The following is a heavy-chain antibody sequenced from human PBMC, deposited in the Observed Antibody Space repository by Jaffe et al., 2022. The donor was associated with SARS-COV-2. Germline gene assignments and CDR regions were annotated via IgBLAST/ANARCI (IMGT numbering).Heavy chain of an antibody. CDR3: AKEPVIVVVRYYFDY. V-gene: IGHV3-30*18. CDR2: ISYDGSNK. J-gene: IGHJ4*02. CDR1: GFTFSSYG. D-gene: IGHD2-2*01. Sequence: QVQLVESGGGVVQPGRSLRLSCAASGFTFSSYGMHWVRQAPGKGLEWVAVISYDGSNKYYADSVKGRFTISRDNSKNTLYLQMNSLRAEDTAVYYCAKEPVIVVVRYYFDYWGQGTLVTVSS.